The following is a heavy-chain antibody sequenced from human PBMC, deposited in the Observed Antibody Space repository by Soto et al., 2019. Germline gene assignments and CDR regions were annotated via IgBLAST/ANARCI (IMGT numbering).Heavy chain of an antibody. CDR3: ARADPDASVGY. V-gene: IGHV4-59*01. CDR2: LSYSGST. J-gene: IGHJ4*02. CDR1: GGSMSSYY. Sequence: SETLSLTCTVSGGSMSSYYWTWLRQSPGRGLEWIGYLSYSGSTYYNPSLQSRVTISADTSKNQFSLRMNSMIAADTAVYYCARADPDASVGYWGQGTLVTVSS. D-gene: IGHD2-15*01.